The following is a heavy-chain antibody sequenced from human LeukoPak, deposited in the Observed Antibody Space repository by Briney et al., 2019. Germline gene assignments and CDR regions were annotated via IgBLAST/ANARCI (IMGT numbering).Heavy chain of an antibody. CDR1: GFAFSDYA. CDR3: AKVLPYSGSHHTLDY. J-gene: IGHJ4*02. CDR2: IRYDGSQK. V-gene: IGHV3-30*02. Sequence: GGSLRLSCASPGFAFSDYATHWVRQAPGKGLEWVAFIRYDGSQKYYGDSVKGRFTISRDNSENRLYLQMNSLKPDDTAVYYCAKVLPYSGSHHTLDYWGQGTLVTVSS. D-gene: IGHD1-26*01.